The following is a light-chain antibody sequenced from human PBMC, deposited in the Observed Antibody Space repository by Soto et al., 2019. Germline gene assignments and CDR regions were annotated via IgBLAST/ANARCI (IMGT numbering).Light chain of an antibody. J-gene: IGKJ1*01. CDR3: QHYGREPPPWT. V-gene: IGKV3-20*01. Sequence: EIVLTQSPGTLSLSPGERATLSCRASQSVSSNYLAWYQQKPGQPPRLLISDASSRATGIPDRFSDSGSGTDITLTISGLEPEDFALYYCQHYGREPPPWTFGQGTKVEIK. CDR1: QSVSSNY. CDR2: DAS.